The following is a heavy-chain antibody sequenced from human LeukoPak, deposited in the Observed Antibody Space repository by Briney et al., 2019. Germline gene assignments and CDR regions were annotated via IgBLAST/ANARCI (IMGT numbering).Heavy chain of an antibody. D-gene: IGHD3-16*01. CDR1: GFTFTNAW. Sequence: GGSLRLSCAASGFTFTNAWMNWARQAPGKGLEWVASINHNGNVNYYVDSVKGRFTISRDNAKNSLYLQMSNLRAEDTAVYFCARGGGLDVWGQGATVTVSS. CDR3: ARGGGLDV. J-gene: IGHJ6*02. CDR2: INHNGNVN. V-gene: IGHV3-7*03.